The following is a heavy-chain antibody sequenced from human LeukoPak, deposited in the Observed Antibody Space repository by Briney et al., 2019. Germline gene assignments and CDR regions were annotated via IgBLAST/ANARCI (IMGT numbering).Heavy chain of an antibody. CDR1: GGSFSGYY. V-gene: IGHV4-34*01. J-gene: IGHJ4*02. CDR3: ARGGGSGSYHYFDY. CDR2: INHSGST. Sequence: SETLSLTCAVYGGSFSGYYWGWIRQPPGRGLEWIGEINHSGSTNYNPSLKSRVTISVDTSKNQFSLKLSSVTAADTAVYYCARGGGSGSYHYFDYWGQGTLVTVSS. D-gene: IGHD3-10*01.